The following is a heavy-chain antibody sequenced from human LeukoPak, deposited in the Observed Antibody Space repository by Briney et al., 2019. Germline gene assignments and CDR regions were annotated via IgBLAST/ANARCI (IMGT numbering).Heavy chain of an antibody. D-gene: IGHD6-19*01. Sequence: QTGGSLRLSCAASGFTFSTYGMHWVRQAPGKGLEWVALISYDGSNKHYADSVKGRFTISRDNSKNTLNLQMNSLRAEDTAVYYCAKERQWLVLDYWGQGTLVTVSS. CDR2: ISYDGSNK. V-gene: IGHV3-30*18. J-gene: IGHJ4*02. CDR3: AKERQWLVLDY. CDR1: GFTFSTYG.